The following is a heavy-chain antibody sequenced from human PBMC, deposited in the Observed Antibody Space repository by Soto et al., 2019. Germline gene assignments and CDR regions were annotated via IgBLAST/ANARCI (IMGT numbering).Heavy chain of an antibody. Sequence: PSETLSLTCTVSGGSISSSSYYWGWIRQPPGKGLEWIGSIYYSGSTYYNPSLKSRVTISVDTSKNQFSLKLSSVTAADTAVYYCARGVVLWSGLKVVVPAATPSYFDYWGQGTLVTVSS. CDR2: IYYSGST. CDR1: GGSISSSSYY. CDR3: ARGVVLWSGLKVVVPAATPSYFDY. J-gene: IGHJ4*02. D-gene: IGHD2-2*01. V-gene: IGHV4-39*01.